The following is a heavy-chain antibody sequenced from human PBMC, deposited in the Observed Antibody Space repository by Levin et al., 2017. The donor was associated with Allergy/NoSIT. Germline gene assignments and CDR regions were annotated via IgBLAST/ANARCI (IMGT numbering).Heavy chain of an antibody. CDR3: ARGSHYGDYEFDY. Sequence: SETLSLTCTVSGGSISSGGYYWSWIRQHPGKGLEWIGYIYYSGSTYYNPSLKSRVTISVDTSKNQFSLKLSSVTAADTAVYYCARGSHYGDYEFDYWGQGTLVTVSS. CDR2: IYYSGST. J-gene: IGHJ4*02. V-gene: IGHV4-31*03. CDR1: GGSISSGGYY. D-gene: IGHD4-17*01.